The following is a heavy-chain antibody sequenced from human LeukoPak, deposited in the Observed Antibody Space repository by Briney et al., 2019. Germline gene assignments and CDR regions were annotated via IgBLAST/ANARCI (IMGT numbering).Heavy chain of an antibody. J-gene: IGHJ4*02. V-gene: IGHV1-18*01. CDR1: GYTFTSYG. CDR3: ARGDPKGQRGHYFDY. D-gene: IGHD3-16*01. CDR2: ISAYNGNP. Sequence: ASVKVSCKASGYTFTSYGISWVRQAPGQGLEWMGWISAYNGNPNYAQKLQGRVTMTTDTSTSTAYMELRSLRSDDTAVYYCARGDPKGQRGHYFDYWGQGTLVTVSS.